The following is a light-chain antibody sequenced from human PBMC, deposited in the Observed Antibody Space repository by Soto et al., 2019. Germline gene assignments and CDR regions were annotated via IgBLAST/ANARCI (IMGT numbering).Light chain of an antibody. CDR1: QSLLHSNGYNY. J-gene: IGKJ1*01. V-gene: IGKV2-28*01. CDR2: LGS. Sequence: DIVMTQSPLSLPVTPGEPASISFRSSQSLLHSNGYNYLDWYLQKPGQSPQLLIYLGSNRASGVPNRFSGSESSTDFTLKISRVEAEDVGVYYCMQALQTPWTFGQGTKVEIK. CDR3: MQALQTPWT.